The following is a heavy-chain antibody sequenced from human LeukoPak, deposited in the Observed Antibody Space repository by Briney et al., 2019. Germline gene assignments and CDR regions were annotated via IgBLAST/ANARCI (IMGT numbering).Heavy chain of an antibody. CDR1: GFTFRSYW. Sequence: GGSLRLSCAASGFTFRSYWMHWVCQVPGKGLVGVSRINSDGTSTTYADSVKGRFTISRDNAKNTLYLQMNSLRAEDTAVYYCARRYCSGGYCYFDYWGQGTLVTVSS. CDR2: INSDGTST. D-gene: IGHD2-15*01. V-gene: IGHV3-74*03. CDR3: ARRYCSGGYCYFDY. J-gene: IGHJ4*02.